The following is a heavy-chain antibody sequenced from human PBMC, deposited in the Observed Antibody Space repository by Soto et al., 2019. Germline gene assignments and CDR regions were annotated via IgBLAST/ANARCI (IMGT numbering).Heavy chain of an antibody. CDR1: GFTFDNAW. Sequence: EVQLVESGGGLVKPGGSLRLSCAASGFTFDNAWMSWVRQAPGKGLEWVGRIKSKTDGGTADYAAPVKGRFTISRDDSKNTPFLQMNSLKTEDPAVYYCTTDRGHMYDFDYWGQGTLVSVSS. D-gene: IGHD2-8*01. CDR3: TTDRGHMYDFDY. J-gene: IGHJ4*02. CDR2: IKSKTDGGTA. V-gene: IGHV3-15*01.